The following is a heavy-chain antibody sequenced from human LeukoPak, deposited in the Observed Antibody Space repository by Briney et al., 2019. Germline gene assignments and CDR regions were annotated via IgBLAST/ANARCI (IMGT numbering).Heavy chain of an antibody. CDR1: GFTFSSYA. D-gene: IGHD3-10*01. J-gene: IGHJ4*02. CDR3: ARDNGRANYYYGSGLDY. Sequence: GGSLRLSCAASGFTFSSYAMHWVRQAPGKGLEWVAVISYDGSNKYYADSVKGRFTISRDNSKNTLYLQMNSLRAEDTAVYYCARDNGRANYYYGSGLDYWGQGTLVTVSS. CDR2: ISYDGSNK. V-gene: IGHV3-30*14.